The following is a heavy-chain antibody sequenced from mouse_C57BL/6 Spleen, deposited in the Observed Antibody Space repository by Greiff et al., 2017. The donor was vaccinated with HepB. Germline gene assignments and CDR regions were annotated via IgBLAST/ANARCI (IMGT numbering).Heavy chain of an antibody. Sequence: DAGGGLVQPKGSLKLSCAASGFSFNTYAMNWVRQAPGKGLEWVARIRSKSNNYATYYADSVKDRFTISRDDSESMLYLQMNNLKTEDTAMYYCVRPPNWTYWYFDVWGTGTTVTVSS. V-gene: IGHV10-1*01. CDR2: IRSKSNNYAT. D-gene: IGHD4-1*01. J-gene: IGHJ1*03. CDR1: GFSFNTYA. CDR3: VRPPNWTYWYFDV.